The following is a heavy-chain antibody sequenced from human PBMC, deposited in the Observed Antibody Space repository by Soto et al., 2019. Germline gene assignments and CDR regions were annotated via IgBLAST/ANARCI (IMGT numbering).Heavy chain of an antibody. J-gene: IGHJ6*02. CDR2: IIPVFGTA. CDR1: GGTLRNYG. CDR3: TRGDATKTVVSTYYGMDV. D-gene: IGHD2-15*01. V-gene: IGHV1-69*12. Sequence: QVQLVQSGAEVKKPGSSVRVSCKASGGTLRNYGISWVRQAPGQGLEWMGGIIPVFGTANYAQKFQGRVTITADESTSTAYMYVTTLRSEDTAVYYCTRGDATKTVVSTYYGMDVWGQGTTVTVSS.